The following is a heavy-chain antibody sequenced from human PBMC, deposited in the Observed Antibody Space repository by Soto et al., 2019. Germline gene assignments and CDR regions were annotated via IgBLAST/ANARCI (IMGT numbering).Heavy chain of an antibody. CDR3: ARGFATTGYMVDY. Sequence: GGSLRLSCAASGFTFSNYAMTWVPQAPGKGLQWVSAISGSGSSTKYADSVKGRFTISRDNSKSTLSLQMNSLRGGDTAVYFCARGFATTGYMVDYWGQGTLVTVSS. CDR2: ISGSGSST. V-gene: IGHV3-23*01. D-gene: IGHD3-9*01. J-gene: IGHJ4*02. CDR1: GFTFSNYA.